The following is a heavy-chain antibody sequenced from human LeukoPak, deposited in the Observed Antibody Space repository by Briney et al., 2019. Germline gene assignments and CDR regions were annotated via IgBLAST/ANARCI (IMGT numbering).Heavy chain of an antibody. D-gene: IGHD5-18*01. CDR3: ARAVRGYSYILDY. Sequence: GGSLRLSCAASGFTFSSYGMSWVRQAPGKGLGWVSAISGSGGSTYYADSVKGRFILSRDNSKNTLYLQMTSLRVDDTAVYYCARAVRGYSYILDYWGQGTLVTVSS. V-gene: IGHV3-23*01. J-gene: IGHJ4*02. CDR1: GFTFSSYG. CDR2: ISGSGGST.